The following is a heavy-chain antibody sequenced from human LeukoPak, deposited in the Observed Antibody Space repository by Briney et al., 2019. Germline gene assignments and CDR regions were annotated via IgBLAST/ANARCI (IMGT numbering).Heavy chain of an antibody. V-gene: IGHV4-59*01. D-gene: IGHD4-17*01. Sequence: SETLSLTCTVSGGSISSYYWSWIRQPPGKGLEWIGYIYYSGSTNYNPSLKSRVTISVDTSKNQYSLKLSSVTAADTAVYYCARSTDGYGDYYYYYGMDVWGQGTTVTVSS. J-gene: IGHJ6*02. CDR3: ARSTDGYGDYYYYYGMDV. CDR2: IYYSGST. CDR1: GGSISSYY.